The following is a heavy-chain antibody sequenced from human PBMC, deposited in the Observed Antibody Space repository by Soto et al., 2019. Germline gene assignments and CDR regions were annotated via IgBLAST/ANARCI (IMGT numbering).Heavy chain of an antibody. CDR3: ARDKSLDLEVNFDY. CDR2: IIPIFGTA. J-gene: IGHJ4*02. V-gene: IGHV1-69*05. CDR1: GGTFSIYA. D-gene: IGHD1-1*01. Sequence: SVKVSCKASGGTFSIYAISWVRQAPGQGLEWMGGIIPIFGTANYAQKFQGWVTMTRDTSISTAYMELSRLRSDDTAVYYCARDKSLDLEVNFDYWGQGTLVTVSS.